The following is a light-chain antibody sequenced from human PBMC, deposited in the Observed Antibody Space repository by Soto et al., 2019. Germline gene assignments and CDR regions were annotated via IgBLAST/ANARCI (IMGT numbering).Light chain of an antibody. CDR2: RNN. V-gene: IGLV1-47*01. Sequence: QAVVTQPPSASATPGQRVTISCSGSSSNIGSNSVYWYQQLPGAAPKLLIYRNNQRPSGVPDRFSGSKSDTSASLAISGLRSEDEADYYCAAWDDSLSGRVFGGGTKVTVL. CDR3: AAWDDSLSGRV. CDR1: SSNIGSNS. J-gene: IGLJ3*02.